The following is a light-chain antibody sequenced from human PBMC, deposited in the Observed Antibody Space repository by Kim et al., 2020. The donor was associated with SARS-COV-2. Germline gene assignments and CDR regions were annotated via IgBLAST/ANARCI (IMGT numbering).Light chain of an antibody. V-gene: IGLV3-21*04. CDR1: NIGSKS. Sequence: SYELTQPPSVSVAPGKTARITCGGSNIGSKSVHWYQQRPGQAPVLVIYYDTDRPSGIPERFSGSNSGNTATLTISRVEAGDEADYYCQVWDISSDHVVFGGGTQLTVL. J-gene: IGLJ2*01. CDR2: YDT. CDR3: QVWDISSDHVV.